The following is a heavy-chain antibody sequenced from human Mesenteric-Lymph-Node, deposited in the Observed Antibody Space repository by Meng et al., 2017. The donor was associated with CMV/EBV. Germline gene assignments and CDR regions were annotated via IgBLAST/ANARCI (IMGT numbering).Heavy chain of an antibody. CDR3: ASLFGYCSSTSCRKLYYYYGMDV. CDR1: GFTFISCEPKRVRQAPG. V-gene: IGHV3-30*02. D-gene: IGHD2-2*03. Sequence: GGSLRLSCEASGFTFISCEPKRVRQAPGMNWVRQAPGKGLEWVAFIRYDGSNKYYADSVRSRFTISRDNSKNSLYLQMNSLRAEDTAVYYCASLFGYCSSTSCRKLYYYYGMDVWGQGTTVTVSS. CDR2: IRYDGSNK. J-gene: IGHJ6*02.